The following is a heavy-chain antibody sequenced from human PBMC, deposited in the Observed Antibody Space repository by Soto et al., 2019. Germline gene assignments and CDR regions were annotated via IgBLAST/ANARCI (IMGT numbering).Heavy chain of an antibody. CDR3: TRDRGGNFYGGFDY. CDR2: INIEGSTT. J-gene: IGHJ4*02. V-gene: IGHV3-74*01. D-gene: IGHD1-26*01. CDR1: GFTFSSYW. Sequence: GSLRLSCAASGFTFSSYWMHWVRQAPGEGLVWVSRINIEGSTTDYADSVRGRFPISRDNAKNTLYLQINSLRDEDTAVYYCTRDRGGNFYGGFDYWGRETLVTVSS.